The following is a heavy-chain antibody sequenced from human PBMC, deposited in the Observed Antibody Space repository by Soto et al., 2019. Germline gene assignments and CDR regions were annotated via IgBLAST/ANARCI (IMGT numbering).Heavy chain of an antibody. Sequence: EVQLLESGGGVGQPGGSLRLSCAATGFSFSGYAMSWVGQAAGKGLEWVSTISGSGASTFYADSVKGRFTISRDNSKNTCYLQINSLRAEDTAVYYCAKNSKGYSGSYFDYWGQGTLVTVSS. CDR1: GFSFSGYA. CDR2: ISGSGAST. D-gene: IGHD1-26*01. V-gene: IGHV3-23*01. J-gene: IGHJ4*02. CDR3: AKNSKGYSGSYFDY.